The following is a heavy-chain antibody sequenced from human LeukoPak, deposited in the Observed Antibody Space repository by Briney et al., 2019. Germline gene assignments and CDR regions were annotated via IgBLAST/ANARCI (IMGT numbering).Heavy chain of an antibody. D-gene: IGHD4-17*01. CDR2: INPNSGGT. Sequence: ASVKVSCKASGYTFTGYYMHWVRQAPGQGLEWMRWINPNSGGTNYAQKFQGRVTMTRDTSISTAYMELSRLRSDDTAVYYCASNVGNYGDYVPYYYYYYGMDVWGQGTTVTVSS. CDR1: GYTFTGYY. CDR3: ASNVGNYGDYVPYYYYYYGMDV. V-gene: IGHV1-2*02. J-gene: IGHJ6*02.